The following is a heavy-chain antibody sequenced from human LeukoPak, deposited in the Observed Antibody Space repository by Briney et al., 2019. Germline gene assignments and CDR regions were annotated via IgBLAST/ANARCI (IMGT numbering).Heavy chain of an antibody. CDR1: GFHFRSYA. CDR3: AKDDPYYSLPPLGAFDI. CDR2: ISGSSGST. Sequence: GEPLRLSCAASGFHFRSYALSGLRQPPGKGLDGVSAISGSSGSTYYANYVKGRFTISIDNSKDTLYLQMNSLRAEDTAVDYCAKDDPYYSLPPLGAFDIWGQGTMVTVSS. D-gene: IGHD1-26*01. V-gene: IGHV3-23*01. J-gene: IGHJ3*02.